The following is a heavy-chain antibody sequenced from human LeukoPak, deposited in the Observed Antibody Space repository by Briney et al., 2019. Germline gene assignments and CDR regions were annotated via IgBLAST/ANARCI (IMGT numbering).Heavy chain of an antibody. J-gene: IGHJ4*02. D-gene: IGHD1-26*01. CDR2: IYYSGST. CDR1: GGSISSYY. V-gene: IGHV4-59*01. Sequence: PSETLSLTCTVSGGSISSYYWSWIRQPPGKGLEWIGYIYYSGSTNYNPSLKSRVTISVDTSKNQFSLKLSSVIAADTAVYYCARALSGSYGYDYWGQGTLVTVSS. CDR3: ARALSGSYGYDY.